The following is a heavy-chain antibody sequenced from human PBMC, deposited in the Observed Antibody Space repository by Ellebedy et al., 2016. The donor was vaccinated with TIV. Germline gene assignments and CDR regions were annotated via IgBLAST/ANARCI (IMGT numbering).Heavy chain of an antibody. CDR3: ATEIPVAARIEF. V-gene: IGHV4-34*01. CDR1: GGSFSDYY. Sequence: MPSETLSLTCAVYGGSFSDYYWSWIRQPPGKGLEWIGEINQSGSTNYNPSLKSRVTISGDTSKNQFSLKLRSVTAADTAVYYCATEIPVAARIEFWGQGALVTVSS. CDR2: INQSGST. J-gene: IGHJ4*02. D-gene: IGHD6-19*01.